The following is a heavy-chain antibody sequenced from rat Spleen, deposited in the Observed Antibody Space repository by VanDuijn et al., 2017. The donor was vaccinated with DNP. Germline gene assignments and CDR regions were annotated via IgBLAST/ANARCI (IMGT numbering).Heavy chain of an antibody. J-gene: IGHJ4*01. V-gene: IGHV5-7*01. D-gene: IGHD1-3*01. Sequence: EVQLVESGGGXVXPGXXLKLSXXXSGXXXSDXXXAXXXQAXXXGLXXXATXXYDGSSTYYRDSVKGRFTISRDNAKSTLYLQMDSLRSEDTATYYGARHGYGSYYAMDAWGQGTSVTVSS. CDR2: XXYDGSST. CDR1: GXXXSDXX. CDR3: ARHGYGSYYAMDA.